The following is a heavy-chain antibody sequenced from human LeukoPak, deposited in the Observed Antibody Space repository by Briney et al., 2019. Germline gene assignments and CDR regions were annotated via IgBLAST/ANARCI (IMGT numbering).Heavy chain of an antibody. V-gene: IGHV4-34*01. CDR2: INRSGST. D-gene: IGHD3-22*01. J-gene: IGHJ4*02. CDR1: GGSFSGYY. CDR3: ARVDSSGYYIDY. Sequence: SETLSLTCAVYGGSFSGYYWSWIRQPPGKGLEWIGEINRSGSTNYNPSLKSRVTISVDTSKNQFSLKLSSVTAADTAVYYCARVDSSGYYIDYWGQGTLVTVSS.